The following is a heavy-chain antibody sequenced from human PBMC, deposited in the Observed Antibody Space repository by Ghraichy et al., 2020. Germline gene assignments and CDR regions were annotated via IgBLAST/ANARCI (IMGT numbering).Heavy chain of an antibody. J-gene: IGHJ2*01. CDR3: ARDGGALAGFSVSGFSDV. D-gene: IGHD6-19*01. V-gene: IGHV3-23*01. Sequence: GGSLRLSCVASGFTFSSYAMTWVRQAPGKGLEWVSSVSGSSDTTYYAKSVRGRFTISRDNSQNTLYLQLNNLTPDDTALFFCARDGGALAGFSVSGFSDVWGRGTMVTVSS. CDR2: VSGSSDTT. CDR1: GFTFSSYA.